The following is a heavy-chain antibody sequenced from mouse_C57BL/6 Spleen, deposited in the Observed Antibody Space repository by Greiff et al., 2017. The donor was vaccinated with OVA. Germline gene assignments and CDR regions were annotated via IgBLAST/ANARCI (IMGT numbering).Heavy chain of an antibody. CDR2: IYPGDGDT. Sequence: QVQLQQSGPELVKPGASVKISCKASGYAFSSSWMNWVKQRPGKGLEWIGRIYPGDGDTNYNGKFKGKATLTADKSSSTAYMQLSSLTSEDYAVYFCARDGSSYFDYWGQGTTLTVSS. CDR3: ARDGSSYFDY. J-gene: IGHJ2*01. CDR1: GYAFSSSW. D-gene: IGHD1-1*01. V-gene: IGHV1-82*01.